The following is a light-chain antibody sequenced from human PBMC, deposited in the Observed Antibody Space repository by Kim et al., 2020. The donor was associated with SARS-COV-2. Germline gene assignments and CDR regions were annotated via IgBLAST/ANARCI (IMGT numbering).Light chain of an antibody. V-gene: IGLV1-40*01. CDR1: SSNIGAGYD. J-gene: IGLJ2*01. CDR3: QSYDSSLGGSRV. CDR2: GNT. Sequence: QSVLTQPPSVSGALGHRVTISFTGSSSNIGAGYDVHWYQHFPGTAPKLVIKGNTNRPSGVPDRFSGSKSGTSASLAITGLQAEDEADYFCQSYDSSLGGSRVFGGGTQLTVL.